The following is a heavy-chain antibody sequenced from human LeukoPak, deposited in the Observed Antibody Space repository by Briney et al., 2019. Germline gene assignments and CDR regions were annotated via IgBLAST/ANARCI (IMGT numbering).Heavy chain of an antibody. J-gene: IGHJ4*02. CDR1: GGSISSGDYY. D-gene: IGHD5-12*01. CDR3: ASGGWLRSQLDY. CDR2: IYYSGST. Sequence: PSETLSLTCTVSGGSISSGDYYWSWIRQPPGKGLEWIGYIYYSGSTYYNPSLKSRVTISVGTSKNQFSLKLSSVTAADTAVYYCASGGWLRSQLDYWGQGTLVTVSS. V-gene: IGHV4-30-4*01.